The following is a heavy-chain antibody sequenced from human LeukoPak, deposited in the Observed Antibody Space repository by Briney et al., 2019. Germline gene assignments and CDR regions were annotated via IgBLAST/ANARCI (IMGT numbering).Heavy chain of an antibody. J-gene: IGHJ6*02. V-gene: IGHV3-7*01. CDR3: ARAGEQWLSSPYGMDV. CDR1: GFTFTTYV. CDR2: IKQDGSEK. D-gene: IGHD6-19*01. Sequence: GGSLRLSCAASGFTFTTYVMHWVRQAPGKGLEWVANIKQDGSEKYYVDSVKGRLTISRDNAKNSLYLQMNSLRAEDTAVYYCARAGEQWLSSPYGMDVWGQGTTVTVSS.